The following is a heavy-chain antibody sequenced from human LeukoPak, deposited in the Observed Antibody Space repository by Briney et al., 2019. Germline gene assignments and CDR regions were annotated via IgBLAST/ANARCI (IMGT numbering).Heavy chain of an antibody. V-gene: IGHV3-7*01. CDR3: ARDLAGPPQEAFDI. CDR1: GFTFSSYW. J-gene: IGHJ3*02. Sequence: GGSLRLSCAASGFTFSSYWMSWVRQAPGKGLEWVANIKQDGSEKYYVDFVKGRFTISRDNAENSLYLQMTSLRAEDTAVYYCARDLAGPPQEAFDIWGQGTMVTVSS. CDR2: IKQDGSEK.